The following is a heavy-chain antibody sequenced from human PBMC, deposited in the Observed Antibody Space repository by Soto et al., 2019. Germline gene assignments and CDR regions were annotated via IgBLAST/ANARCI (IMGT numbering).Heavy chain of an antibody. J-gene: IGHJ6*03. D-gene: IGHD6-13*01. CDR1: GFTFSSYA. CDR3: GKGGVSSSPYSYYNHMDA. Sequence: EVQLLESGGGLVQPGGSLRLSCAASGFTFSSYAMSWVRQAPGKGLEWVSAISGSGGSTYYADSVKGRFTISRDNSKNTWYLKRNSRRAENTALYYCGKGGVSSSPYSYYNHMDAWGKGTRVTVSS. V-gene: IGHV3-23*01. CDR2: ISGSGGST.